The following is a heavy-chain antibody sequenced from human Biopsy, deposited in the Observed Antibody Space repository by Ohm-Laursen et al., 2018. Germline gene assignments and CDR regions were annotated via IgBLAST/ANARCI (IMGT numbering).Heavy chain of an antibody. CDR2: IWYDGSDQ. CDR1: GFIFKSYG. CDR3: ARDRREHYQFDS. Sequence: TLSLTCAASGFIFKSYGMHWVRQAPGKGLEWVALIWYDGSDQYYADSVKGRFTISRDNSKNTVYLQMNSLRAEDTAVYYCARDRREHYQFDSWGQGTRVTVSS. D-gene: IGHD1-26*01. J-gene: IGHJ4*02. V-gene: IGHV3-33*01.